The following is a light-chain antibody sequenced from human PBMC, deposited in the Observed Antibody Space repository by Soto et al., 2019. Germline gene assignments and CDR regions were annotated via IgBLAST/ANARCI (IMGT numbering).Light chain of an antibody. CDR3: QQRSNWPLIT. V-gene: IGKV3-11*01. J-gene: IGKJ5*01. CDR2: DAS. CDR1: QSASSY. Sequence: EIVLTQSPATLSLSPGERATLSCRASQSASSYLAWYQQKPGQAPRLLIYDASNRATGIPARFSGSGSGTDLTLTISSLEPEDFAVYYCQQRSNWPLITFGQGTRLEI.